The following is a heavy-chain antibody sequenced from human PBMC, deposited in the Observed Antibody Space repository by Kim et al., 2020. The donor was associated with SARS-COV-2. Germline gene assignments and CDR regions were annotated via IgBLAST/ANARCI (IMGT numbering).Heavy chain of an antibody. CDR3: AKGGGSGSWYYASHY. CDR2: ISGSGGST. Sequence: GGSLRLSCAASGFTFTTYAMNWVRQAPGKGLEWVSGISGSGGSTYYADSVKGRFTISRDNSRNTLYLQMNSLRAEDTAVYFCAKGGGSGSWYYASHYWG. CDR1: GFTFTTYA. V-gene: IGHV3-23*01. J-gene: IGHJ4*01. D-gene: IGHD1-26*01.